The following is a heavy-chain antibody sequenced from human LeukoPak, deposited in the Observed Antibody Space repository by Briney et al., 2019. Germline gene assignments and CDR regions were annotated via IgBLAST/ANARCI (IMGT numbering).Heavy chain of an antibody. Sequence: SETLSLTCAVYGGSFSGYYWSWIRQPPGKGLEWIGYIYYSGSTNYNPSLKSRVTISVDTSKNQFSLKLSSVTAADTAVYYCARHFLGPGYSSSRYYFDYWGQGTLVTVSS. J-gene: IGHJ4*02. V-gene: IGHV4-59*08. CDR3: ARHFLGPGYSSSRYYFDY. D-gene: IGHD6-13*01. CDR1: GGSFSGYY. CDR2: IYYSGST.